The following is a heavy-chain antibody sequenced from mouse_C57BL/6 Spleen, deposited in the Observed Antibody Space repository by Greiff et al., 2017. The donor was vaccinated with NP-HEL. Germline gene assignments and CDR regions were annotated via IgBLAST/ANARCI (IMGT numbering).Heavy chain of an antibody. CDR2: IDPETGGT. CDR3: TREEFAYYAMDY. CDR1: GYTFTDYE. J-gene: IGHJ4*01. V-gene: IGHV1-15*01. Sequence: QVQLQQSGAELVRPGASVTLSCKASGYTFTDYEMHWVKQTPVHGLEWIGAIDPETGGTAYNQKFKGKAILTADKSSSTAYMELRSLTSEDSAVYYCTREEFAYYAMDYWGQGTSVTVSS.